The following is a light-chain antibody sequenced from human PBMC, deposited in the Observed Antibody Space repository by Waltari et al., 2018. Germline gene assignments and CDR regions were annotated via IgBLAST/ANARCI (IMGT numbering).Light chain of an antibody. Sequence: LTQSPVTLSLSPGERATLSCRASQNVNTYLAWYQQAPGQAPRLLIYGASNRATGIPDRFSGSGSGTDFTLTISSLEPGDVGIYHCLQHSRGWTFGQGTKVEIK. CDR1: QNVNTY. V-gene: IGKV3-11*01. J-gene: IGKJ1*01. CDR3: LQHSRGWT. CDR2: GAS.